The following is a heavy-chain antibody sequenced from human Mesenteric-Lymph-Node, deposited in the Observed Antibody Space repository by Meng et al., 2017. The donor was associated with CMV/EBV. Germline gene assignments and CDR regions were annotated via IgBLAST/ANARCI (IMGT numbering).Heavy chain of an antibody. J-gene: IGHJ6*02. CDR2: IYYSGST. V-gene: IGHV4-39*07. Sequence: SETLSLTCTVSGGPISSSSYYWGWIRQPPGKGLEWIGSIYYSGSTYYNPSLKSRVTISVDTSKNQFSLKLSSVTAADAAVYYCARGIRDDFWSGYFYYYGMDVWGQGTTVTVSS. CDR3: ARGIRDDFWSGYFYYYGMDV. CDR1: GGPISSSSYY. D-gene: IGHD3-3*01.